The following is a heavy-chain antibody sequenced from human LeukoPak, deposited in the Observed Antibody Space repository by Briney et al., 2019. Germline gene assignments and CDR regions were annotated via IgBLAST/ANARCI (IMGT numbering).Heavy chain of an antibody. D-gene: IGHD5-24*01. V-gene: IGHV3-7*03. CDR3: AKEGRSLQTY. CDR1: GFMFSSNW. CDR2: IKGDGTET. Sequence: GGSLRLSCAASGFMFSSNWMSWVRLAPGKGLEWVANIKGDGTETYYVDSVKGRFTISRDNAKNSLYLQMNSLRVEDTAVYYCAKEGRSLQTYWGQGTLVTVSS. J-gene: IGHJ4*02.